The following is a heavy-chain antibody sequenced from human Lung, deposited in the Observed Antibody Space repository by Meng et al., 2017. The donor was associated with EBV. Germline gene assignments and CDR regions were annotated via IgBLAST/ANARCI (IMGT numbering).Heavy chain of an antibody. CDR3: VRVDMG. V-gene: IGHV3-74*01. J-gene: IGHJ4*02. Sequence: VVVGAGIVRPGGSLRLSCAASGFTFSRSWMQWVRQAPGKGLVWVSRSNRDGTTTTYADSVKGRFTISRDNARNTLYLQMNSLTAEDTGVDYCVRVDMGWGQGTLVTVSS. CDR2: SNRDGTTT. D-gene: IGHD3-9*01. CDR1: GFTFSRSW.